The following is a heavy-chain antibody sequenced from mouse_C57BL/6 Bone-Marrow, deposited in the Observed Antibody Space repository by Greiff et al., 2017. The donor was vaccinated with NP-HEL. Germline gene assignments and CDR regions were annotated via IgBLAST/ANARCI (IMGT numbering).Heavy chain of an antibody. Sequence: QVQLQQPGAELVMPGASVKLSCKASGYTFTSYWMHWVKQRPGQGLEWIGEIDPSDSYTNYNQKFKGKSTLTVDKSSSTAYMQLSSLTSEDSAVYYCARGGAYYSNSLDYWGQGTTLTVSS. CDR1: GYTFTSYW. V-gene: IGHV1-69*01. CDR3: ARGGAYYSNSLDY. J-gene: IGHJ2*01. D-gene: IGHD2-5*01. CDR2: IDPSDSYT.